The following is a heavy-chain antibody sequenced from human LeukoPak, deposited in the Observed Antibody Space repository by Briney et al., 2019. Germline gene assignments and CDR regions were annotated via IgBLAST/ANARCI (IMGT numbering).Heavy chain of an antibody. CDR2: IIPIFGTA. CDR3: ASCLVVPAATMPDGHHSWFDP. CDR1: GGTFSSYA. D-gene: IGHD2-2*01. J-gene: IGHJ5*02. V-gene: IGHV1-69*13. Sequence: GASVKVSCKASGGTFSSYAISWVRQAPGQGLEWMGGIIPIFGTANYAQKFQGRVTITADESTSTAYMELSSLRSEDTAVYYCASCLVVPAATMPDGHHSWFDPWGQGTLVTVSS.